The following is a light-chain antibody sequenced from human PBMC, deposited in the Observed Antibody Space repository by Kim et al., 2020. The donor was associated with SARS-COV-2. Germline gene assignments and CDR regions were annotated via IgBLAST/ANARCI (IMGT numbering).Light chain of an antibody. Sequence: QSALTQPASVSGSPGQSITISCTGTSSDVGGYNYVSWYQQHPGKAPKLMIYDVSKRPSGVSNRFSGSKSGNTASLTISGLQAEDEADYYCSSYTSISTWVCGGGTQLTVL. V-gene: IGLV2-14*01. J-gene: IGLJ3*02. CDR2: DVS. CDR1: SSDVGGYNY. CDR3: SSYTSISTWV.